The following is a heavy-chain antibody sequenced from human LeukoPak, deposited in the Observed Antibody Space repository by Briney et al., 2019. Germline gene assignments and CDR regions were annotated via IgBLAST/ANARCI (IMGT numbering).Heavy chain of an antibody. D-gene: IGHD3-10*01. V-gene: IGHV3-53*01. CDR2: IYTGGSI. J-gene: IGHJ4*02. CDR3: ARGATYGSGKFLDY. Sequence: GGSLRLSCAASGFSVSSNYMSWVRQAPGKGLEWVSVIYTGGSIYYADSVKGRFTISRDNSKSTLYLQMNSLRAEDTAVYHCARGATYGSGKFLDYWGQGTLLTVSS. CDR1: GFSVSSNY.